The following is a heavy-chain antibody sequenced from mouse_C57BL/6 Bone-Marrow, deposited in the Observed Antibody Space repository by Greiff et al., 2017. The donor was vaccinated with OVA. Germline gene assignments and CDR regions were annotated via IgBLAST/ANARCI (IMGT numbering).Heavy chain of an antibody. Sequence: VQLQQPGAELVMPGASVKLSCKASGYTFTSYWMHWVKQRPGQGLEWIGEIDPSDSYTNYNQKFKGKSTLTVDKSSSTAYMQLSSLTSEDSAVYYCARSRITTVVATPLDYWGQGTTLTVSS. J-gene: IGHJ2*01. V-gene: IGHV1-69*01. CDR3: ARSRITTVVATPLDY. D-gene: IGHD1-1*01. CDR2: IDPSDSYT. CDR1: GYTFTSYW.